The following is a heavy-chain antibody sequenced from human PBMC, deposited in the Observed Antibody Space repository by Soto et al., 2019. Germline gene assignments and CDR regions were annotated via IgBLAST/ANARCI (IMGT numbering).Heavy chain of an antibody. CDR1: GFTFSSYA. V-gene: IGHV3-64*01. J-gene: IGHJ4*02. D-gene: IGHD6-13*01. CDR2: ITTNGGST. Sequence: EVQLVESGGGLVQPGGSLRLSCAASGFTFSSYAMHWVRQAPGKGLEYVSAITTNGGSTFYANSVKGRFTVSRDNSKNTLFLQMGSLRADDMAVYYCARSTAATGADYWGQGTLVTVSS. CDR3: ARSTAATGADY.